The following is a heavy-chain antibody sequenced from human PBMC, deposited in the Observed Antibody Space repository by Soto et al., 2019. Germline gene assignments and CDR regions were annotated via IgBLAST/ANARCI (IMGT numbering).Heavy chain of an antibody. CDR3: ARDRSNSPDYFDY. Sequence: QVQLHESGPRLVKPSQTLSLTCTVSGGSISSDDYYWTWIRQPPGKGLEWIGYIYYSGSTYYNPSLKSRLTISLDTSKNQFSLKLSSVSAADTAVYYCARDRSNSPDYFDYWGQGTLVTVSS. CDR2: IYYSGST. CDR1: GGSISSDDYY. V-gene: IGHV4-30-4*01. J-gene: IGHJ4*02. D-gene: IGHD6-6*01.